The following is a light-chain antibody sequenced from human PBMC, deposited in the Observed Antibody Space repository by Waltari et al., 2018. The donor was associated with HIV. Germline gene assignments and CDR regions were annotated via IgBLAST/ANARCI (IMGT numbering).Light chain of an antibody. CDR1: KLGDTH. Sequence: SSELPQPPSVSVSLGQTATIPCSGGKLGDTHTCWYQQRPGQSPVLVIYPENKRPSGIPDRFSGSNSGNTATLTISGTQAMDEADYYCQAWDSSNVIFGGGTKLTVL. V-gene: IGLV3-1*01. CDR3: QAWDSSNVI. CDR2: PEN. J-gene: IGLJ2*01.